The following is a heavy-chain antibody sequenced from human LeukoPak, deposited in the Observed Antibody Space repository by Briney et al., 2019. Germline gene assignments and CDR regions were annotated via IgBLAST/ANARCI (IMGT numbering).Heavy chain of an antibody. CDR3: ARGPYYGSGSYYTVYYFDY. CDR1: GFTFSSYG. V-gene: IGHV3-30*19. CDR2: ISYDGSDK. D-gene: IGHD3-10*01. Sequence: PGGSVSLSCAASGFTFSSYGMHWVRQSPVKGLEWVAVISYDGSDKYYADSVKGRFTISRDNSKNTLYLQMNSLRADDTAVYYCARGPYYGSGSYYTVYYFDYWGQGNLVTVSS. J-gene: IGHJ4*02.